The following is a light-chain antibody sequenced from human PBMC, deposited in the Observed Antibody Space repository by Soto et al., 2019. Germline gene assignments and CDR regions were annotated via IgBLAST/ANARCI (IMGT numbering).Light chain of an antibody. CDR3: TSFTSSTTYV. Sequence: QSVLTQPASVSGSPGQSITISCTGTSSVVCGYNNVCWYPQHPGEPLKLIISEFSNPPSEVSDGFSGPKSSNTASLTISGLQPEDEADYYCTSFTSSTTYVFGTGTKVTVL. V-gene: IGLV2-14*01. CDR1: SSVVCGYNN. J-gene: IGLJ1*01. CDR2: EFS.